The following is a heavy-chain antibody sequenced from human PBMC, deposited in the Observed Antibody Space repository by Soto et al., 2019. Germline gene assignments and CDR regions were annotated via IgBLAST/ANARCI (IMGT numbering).Heavy chain of an antibody. J-gene: IGHJ4*02. CDR3: ARPVASVVAPAAIRY. CDR2: IKQDGGEK. Sequence: EVQLVESGGGLVQPGGSLRLSCAASGFTFSTYWMTWVRQAPGKGLEWVANIKQDGGEKNYVDSVKGRFTISRDNAGNPLYLRVNILRAEDTAVYYRARPVASVVAPAAIRYWGQGALVTVSS. V-gene: IGHV3-7*05. D-gene: IGHD2-21*02. CDR1: GFTFSTYW.